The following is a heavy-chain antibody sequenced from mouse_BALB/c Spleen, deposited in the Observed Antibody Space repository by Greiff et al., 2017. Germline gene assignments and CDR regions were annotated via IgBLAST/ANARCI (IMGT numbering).Heavy chain of an antibody. J-gene: IGHJ4*01. CDR1: GYTFTDYN. D-gene: IGHD2-4*01. Sequence: VQLKQSGPELVKPGASVKIPCKASGYTFTDYNMDWVKQSHGKSLEWIGDINPNNGGTIYNQKFKGKATLTVDKSSSTAYMELRSLTSEDTAVYYCARERDYDYYYAMDYWGQGTSVTVSS. CDR3: ARERDYDYYYAMDY. CDR2: INPNNGGT. V-gene: IGHV1-18*01.